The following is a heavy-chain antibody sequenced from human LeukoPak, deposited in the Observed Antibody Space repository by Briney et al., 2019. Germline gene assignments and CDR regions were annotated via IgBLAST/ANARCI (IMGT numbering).Heavy chain of an antibody. CDR3: ARAETDYYGSGRGAFDI. Sequence: GASVKVSCKASGYTFTSYGISWVRQAPGQGIEWVGWISAYNGNTNYAQKLQGRVTMTTDTSTSTAYMELRSLRSDDTAVYYCARAETDYYGSGRGAFDIWGQGTMVTVSS. V-gene: IGHV1-18*01. CDR1: GYTFTSYG. J-gene: IGHJ3*02. CDR2: ISAYNGNT. D-gene: IGHD3-10*01.